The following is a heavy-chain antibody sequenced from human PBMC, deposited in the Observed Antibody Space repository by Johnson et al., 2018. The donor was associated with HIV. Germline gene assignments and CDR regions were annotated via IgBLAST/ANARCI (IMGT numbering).Heavy chain of an antibody. CDR3: ARGVDSSSWYGAFVI. CDR1: GFTVSSNY. CDR2: IYGGGSGGST. J-gene: IGHJ3*02. Sequence: VQLVESGGGLIQPGGSLRLSCAASGFTVSSNYMSWVRQAPAKGLEWVSVIYGGGSGGSTYYVDSVKGRFTISRDNSKNTLYLQMNSLRAEDRAVYYCARGVDSSSWYGAFVIWGQGTMVTVSS. D-gene: IGHD6-13*01. V-gene: IGHV3-53*01.